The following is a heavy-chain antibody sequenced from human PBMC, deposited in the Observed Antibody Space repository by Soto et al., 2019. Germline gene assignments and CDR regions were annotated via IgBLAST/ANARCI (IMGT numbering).Heavy chain of an antibody. CDR2: ISNSGKTI. D-gene: IGHD3-22*01. CDR1: GFIFSDFY. Sequence: QVQLVESGGGLVKPGGSLRLSCAASGFIFSDFYMSWIRQAPGKGLEWVSYISNSGKTIRYADSVKGRFTISKDNAKNSLNLEMDSLRAEDTAMYYCARRGASGGYYKFDYWGQGILVTVSS. CDR3: ARRGASGGYYKFDY. J-gene: IGHJ4*02. V-gene: IGHV3-11*01.